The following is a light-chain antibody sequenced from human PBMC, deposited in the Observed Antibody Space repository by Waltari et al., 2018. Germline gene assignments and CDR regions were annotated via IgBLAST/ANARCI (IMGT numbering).Light chain of an antibody. Sequence: FMLTQPHSVSESPGKTVNISCTRNSGSIGRNYVHWYHQRPGVAPTIVIFEDDQRPSGVPDRFSGSIDSASNSASLTLSGLEIEDEGDYYCQSYDGGIWVFGGGTRLTVL. J-gene: IGLJ3*02. CDR1: SGSIGRNY. V-gene: IGLV6-57*04. CDR2: EDD. CDR3: QSYDGGIWV.